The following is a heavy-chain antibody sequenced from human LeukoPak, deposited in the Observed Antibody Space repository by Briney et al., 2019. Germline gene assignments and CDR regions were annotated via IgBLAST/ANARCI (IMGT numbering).Heavy chain of an antibody. CDR2: INPNSGGT. D-gene: IGHD3-10*01. CDR1: GYTFTGYY. V-gene: IGHV1-2*02. J-gene: IGHJ3*02. CDR3: ARDVTMVRGVHDALDI. Sequence: ASVKVSCKASGYTFTGYYMHWVRQAPGQGLEWMGWINPNSGGTNYAQKFQGRVTMTRDTSISTAYMELSRLRSDDTAVYYCARDVTMVRGVHDALDIWGQGTMVTVSS.